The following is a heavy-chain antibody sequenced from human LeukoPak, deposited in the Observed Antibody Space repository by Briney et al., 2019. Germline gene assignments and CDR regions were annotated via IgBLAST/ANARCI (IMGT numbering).Heavy chain of an antibody. Sequence: PSETLFLTCTVSGGSITTYYWSWIRQSPGKGLEWIGYIYYSGSVTYIPSLKSRVTISVDTSKNQFSLRLSSVTAADTAVYYCARAYYYGSGSYYPNWFDSWGQGTLVTVSS. D-gene: IGHD3-10*01. J-gene: IGHJ5*01. CDR1: GGSITTYY. V-gene: IGHV4-59*01. CDR3: ARAYYYGSGSYYPNWFDS. CDR2: IYYSGSV.